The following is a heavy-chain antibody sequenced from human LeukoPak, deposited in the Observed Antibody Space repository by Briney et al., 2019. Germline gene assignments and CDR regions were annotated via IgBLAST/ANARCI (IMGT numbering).Heavy chain of an antibody. D-gene: IGHD5-18*01. J-gene: IGHJ3*02. CDR3: ARGGYTYGPATLGALDI. CDR1: GFIFSSYW. Sequence: PGGSLRLSCAASGFIFSSYWMHWVRQAPGKGLVWVSRINTDGSTTTYADSVKGRFTISRDNAKNTLYLQMNSLRAEDTAVYYCARGGYTYGPATLGALDIWGPGTMVPVSS. V-gene: IGHV3-74*01. CDR2: INTDGSTT.